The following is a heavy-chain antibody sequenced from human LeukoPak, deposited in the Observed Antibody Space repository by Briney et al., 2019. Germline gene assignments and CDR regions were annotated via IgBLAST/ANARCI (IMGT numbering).Heavy chain of an antibody. CDR3: VVVPAAISTFFDY. CDR2: IYYSGST. V-gene: IGHV4-39*07. Sequence: SETLSLTCTVSGGSISSSSYYWGWIRQPPGKGLEWIGSIYYSGSTYYNPSLKSRVTISVDTSKNQFSLKLSSVTAADTAVYYCVVVPAAISTFFDYWGQGTLVTVSS. J-gene: IGHJ4*02. D-gene: IGHD2-2*01. CDR1: GGSISSSSYY.